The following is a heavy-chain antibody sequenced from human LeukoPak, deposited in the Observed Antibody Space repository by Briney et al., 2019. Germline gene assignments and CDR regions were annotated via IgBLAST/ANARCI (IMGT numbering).Heavy chain of an antibody. CDR1: GYTFTDYY. CDR3: ARVPLRSTWSTYYNALDV. V-gene: IGHV1-18*04. CDR2: ISSYNGNT. Sequence: GASVKVSCKASGYTFTDYYIHGVRQAPGQGLEWMGWISSYNGNTDYAQKFEGRVTMTTDKSTSTAYMELRSLTSDDTAVYYCARVPLRSTWSTYYNALDVGGQGTTVTVSS. J-gene: IGHJ6*02. D-gene: IGHD6-13*01.